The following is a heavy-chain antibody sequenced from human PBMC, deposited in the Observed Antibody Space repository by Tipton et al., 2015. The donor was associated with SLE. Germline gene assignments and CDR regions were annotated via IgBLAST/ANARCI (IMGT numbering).Heavy chain of an antibody. J-gene: IGHJ6*02. CDR2: IYYSGST. V-gene: IGHV4-61*05. Sequence: LRLSCTVSGGSISSSSYYWGWIRQPPGKGLEWIGYIYYSGSTNYNPSLKSRVTISVDTSKNQFSLKLSSVTAADTAVYYCARGRYYYYGMDVWGQGTTVTVSS. CDR1: GGSISSSSYY. CDR3: ARGRYYYYGMDV.